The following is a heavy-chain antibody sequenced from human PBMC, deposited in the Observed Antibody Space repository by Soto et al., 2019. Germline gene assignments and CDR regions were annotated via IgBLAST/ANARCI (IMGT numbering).Heavy chain of an antibody. D-gene: IGHD3-10*01. CDR3: AAEICKQRSGGSGY. Sequence: QVQLVQSGAEVKKPGSSVKVSCKASGGTFSSYTISWVRQAPGQGLEWMGRIIPILGIANYAQKFQGRVTINADKSQSTAHLEPRHLRSEEPAVDYWAAEICKQRSGGSGYRGQGTLVTVSS. CDR1: GGTFSSYT. CDR2: IIPILGIA. V-gene: IGHV1-69*02. J-gene: IGHJ4*02.